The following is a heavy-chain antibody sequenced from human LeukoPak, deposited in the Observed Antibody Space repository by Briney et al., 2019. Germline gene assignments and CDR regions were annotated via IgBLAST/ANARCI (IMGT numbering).Heavy chain of an antibody. CDR3: ARRPRVLGYYYYGMDV. Sequence: GGSLRPSCAASGFTFSSYWMSWVRQAPGKGLEWVANIKQDGSEKYYVDSVKGRFTISRDNAKNSLYLQMNSLRAEDTAVYYCARRPRVLGYYYYGMDVWGQGTTVTVSS. J-gene: IGHJ6*02. V-gene: IGHV3-7*01. CDR1: GFTFSSYW. D-gene: IGHD3-10*01. CDR2: IKQDGSEK.